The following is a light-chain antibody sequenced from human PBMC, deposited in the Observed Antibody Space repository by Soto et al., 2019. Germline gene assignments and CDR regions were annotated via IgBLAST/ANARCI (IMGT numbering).Light chain of an antibody. V-gene: IGKV3-15*01. Sequence: EIVMTQSPATLSVSPGERATLSCRASQSVSSNLAWYQQKPGQAPRLLIYGASTRATGIPARFSVSGSGTEFTLTISSLQSEDFGVYYCQQYNNWPLYTFGQGTKLEIK. J-gene: IGKJ2*01. CDR2: GAS. CDR1: QSVSSN. CDR3: QQYNNWPLYT.